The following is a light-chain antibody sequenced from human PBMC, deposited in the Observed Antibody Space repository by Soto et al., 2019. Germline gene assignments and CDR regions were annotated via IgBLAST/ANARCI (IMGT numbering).Light chain of an antibody. V-gene: IGKV3-15*01. J-gene: IGKJ1*01. CDR1: QSVSSN. CDR2: GAS. Sequence: EIVMTQSPATLSVSPGERATLSCRASQSVSSNLAWYQQKPGQAPRLLIYGASTRATGIPARFSGSGSGTDFTLTISRLDPEDFAVYYCQQYGSSPSFGQGTKVDIK. CDR3: QQYGSSPS.